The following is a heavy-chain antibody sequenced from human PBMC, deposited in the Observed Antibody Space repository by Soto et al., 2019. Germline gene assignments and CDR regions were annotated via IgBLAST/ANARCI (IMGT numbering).Heavy chain of an antibody. CDR3: ARLNLSSGWYDLDY. D-gene: IGHD6-19*01. CDR2: IYPGDSDT. V-gene: IGHV5-51*01. Sequence: GESLKISCKGSGYSFTSYWIGWARQMPGKGLEWVGIIYPGDSDTRYSPSFQGQVTISADKSISTAYLQWSSLKASDTAMYYCARLNLSSGWYDLDYWGQGTLVTVSS. CDR1: GYSFTSYW. J-gene: IGHJ4*02.